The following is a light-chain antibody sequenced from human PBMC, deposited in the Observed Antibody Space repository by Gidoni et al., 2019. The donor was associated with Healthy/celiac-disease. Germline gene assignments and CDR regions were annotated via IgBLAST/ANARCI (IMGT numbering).Light chain of an antibody. J-gene: IGLJ3*02. Sequence: QSALTQPASVSGSPGQSITLSCTGTSSAVGGYNYVPWYNQHPGKAPNLMIYEVSNRPSGVSTRFSGSKSGNTASLTISGLQAEDEADYYCSSYTSSSTLEWVFGGGTKLTVL. CDR3: SSYTSSSTLEWV. V-gene: IGLV2-14*01. CDR2: EVS. CDR1: SSAVGGYNY.